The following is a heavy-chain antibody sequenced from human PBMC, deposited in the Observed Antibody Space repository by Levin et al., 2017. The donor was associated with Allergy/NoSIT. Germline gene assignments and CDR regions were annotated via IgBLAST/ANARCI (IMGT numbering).Heavy chain of an antibody. CDR3: ARTYYYGSGSYNYYYYYYMDV. J-gene: IGHJ6*03. Sequence: GESLKISCKASGYTFTSYAMNWVRQAPGQGLEWMGWINTNTGNPTYAQGFTGRFVFSLDTSVSTAYLQICSLKAEDTAVYYCARTYYYGSGSYNYYYYYYMDVWGKGTTVTVSS. CDR2: INTNTGNP. D-gene: IGHD3-10*01. V-gene: IGHV7-4-1*01. CDR1: GYTFTSYA.